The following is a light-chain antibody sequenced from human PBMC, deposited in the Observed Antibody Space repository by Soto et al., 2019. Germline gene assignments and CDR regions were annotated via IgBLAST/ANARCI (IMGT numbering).Light chain of an antibody. Sequence: EIVLTQSPGILSLSPGEGATLSCRASHSVGGCLAWYQQKPGQAPSLLIYDTSGRATGVPARFSGSGSGTDFTLTISSLEPEDFAVYYCQQRGRWPLFGGGT. V-gene: IGKV3-11*01. CDR3: QQRGRWPL. CDR1: HSVGGC. CDR2: DTS. J-gene: IGKJ4*01.